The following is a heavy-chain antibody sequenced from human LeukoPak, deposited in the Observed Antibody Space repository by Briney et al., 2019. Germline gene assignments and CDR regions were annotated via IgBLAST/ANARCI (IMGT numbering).Heavy chain of an antibody. D-gene: IGHD3-10*01. CDR2: INPNSGGT. Sequence: GASVKVSCKASGYTFTGYYIHGVRQAPGQGLEWMGWINPNSGGTNYAQKFQGRVTMTRDTSINTAYMELSRLTSDDTAVYYCAREELSVISFSCCFGLAYWGQGTLVTVSS. J-gene: IGHJ4*02. CDR1: GYTFTGYY. V-gene: IGHV1-2*02. CDR3: AREELSVISFSCCFGLAY.